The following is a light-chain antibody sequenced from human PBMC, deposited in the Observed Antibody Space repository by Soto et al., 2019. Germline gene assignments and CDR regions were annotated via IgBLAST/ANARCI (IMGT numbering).Light chain of an antibody. CDR1: QSVSRY. CDR2: DAS. CDR3: QQRGHWSIT. J-gene: IGKJ5*01. Sequence: EIVLTQSPATLSLSPGERATLSCRASQSVSRYLAWYQQKPGQAPRLLIYDASNRATGIPARFSGSGSGTDFTLTISSLEPEDFAVYFCQQRGHWSITFGQPTRLQI. V-gene: IGKV3-11*01.